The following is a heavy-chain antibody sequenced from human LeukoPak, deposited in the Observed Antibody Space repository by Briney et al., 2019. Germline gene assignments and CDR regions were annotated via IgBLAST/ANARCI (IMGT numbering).Heavy chain of an antibody. Sequence: GWSLRLSCAASGFTFSSYWMHWVRQAPGKGLVWVSRINSDGSSTSYADSVKGRFTISRDNAKNTLYLQMNSLRAEDTAVYYCARGRGITMVRGVLFDYWGQGTLVTVSS. CDR3: ARGRGITMVRGVLFDY. J-gene: IGHJ4*02. CDR1: GFTFSSYW. V-gene: IGHV3-74*01. D-gene: IGHD3-10*01. CDR2: INSDGSST.